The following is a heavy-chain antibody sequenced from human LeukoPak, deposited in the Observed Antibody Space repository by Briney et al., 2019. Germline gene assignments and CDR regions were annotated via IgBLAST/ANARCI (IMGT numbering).Heavy chain of an antibody. CDR3: AKDNRRHYTSGPNPDSLH. V-gene: IGHV3-9*01. CDR1: GFIFNNYA. CDR2: TSWNSGSI. J-gene: IGHJ4*02. Sequence: GGSLRLSCAGSGFIFNNYAMHWVRQPPGKGLEWVSGTSWNSGSIDYADSVKGRFTISRDNAKNSLYLQMNSLRVEDTAFYYCAKDNRRHYTSGPNPDSLHWGQGALVTVSS. D-gene: IGHD6-19*01.